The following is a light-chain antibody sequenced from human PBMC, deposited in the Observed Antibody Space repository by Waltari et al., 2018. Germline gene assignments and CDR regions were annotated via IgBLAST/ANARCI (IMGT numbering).Light chain of an antibody. CDR1: DIGSRS. CDR3: QVWDYSTDHYV. J-gene: IGLJ1*01. V-gene: IGLV3-21*03. Sequence: SLVLTQPPSVSVAPGRPATITCAGNDIGSRSVHWYQQKPGQAPVVVVYDDADRPSGIPGRFSGSNSGNTATLTITRVDGDDEADYYCQVWDYSTDHYVFGGGTKVTVL. CDR2: DDA.